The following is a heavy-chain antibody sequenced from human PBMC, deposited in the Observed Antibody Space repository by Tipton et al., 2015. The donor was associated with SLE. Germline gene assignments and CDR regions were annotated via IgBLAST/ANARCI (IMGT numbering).Heavy chain of an antibody. Sequence: TLSLTCTVSGGSISNFYWSWIRQPPGKGLEWLGYIFYGSANYNPSLKSRVAISVDTSKNQFSLRLSSVTAADTAVYYCARGAERWRMDVWGKGTTVIVSS. CDR3: ARGAERWRMDV. D-gene: IGHD1-1*01. CDR2: IFYGSA. J-gene: IGHJ6*04. V-gene: IGHV4-59*01. CDR1: GGSISNFY.